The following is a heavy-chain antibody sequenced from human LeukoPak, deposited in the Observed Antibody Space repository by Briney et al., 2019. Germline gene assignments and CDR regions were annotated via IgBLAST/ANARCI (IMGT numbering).Heavy chain of an antibody. CDR1: GLAFRDYW. J-gene: IGHJ4*02. D-gene: IGHD2-15*01. CDR3: ARTFPYCGGGSCAL. CDR2: IKPDGGHQ. Sequence: GRTLRLSCAASGLAFRDYWMSWVPQAPGKGLEGVANIKPDGGHQNYVDSGKGRFTISRDNAKHSLYLQMKSLSAEDTAIYYFARTFPYCGGGSCALGGQGTLVTVSS. V-gene: IGHV3-7*01.